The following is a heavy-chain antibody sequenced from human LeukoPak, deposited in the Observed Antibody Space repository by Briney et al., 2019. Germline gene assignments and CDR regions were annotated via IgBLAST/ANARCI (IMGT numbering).Heavy chain of an antibody. CDR3: AGRGDPEAFWTFDM. Sequence: GGSLRLSCAASGFTFSSYGMHWVRQAPGEGLEWVAVIWYDGSNKYYADSVKGRFTISRDNSKNTLYLQMNNLRVEDTAVYYCAGRGDPEAFWTFDMRGQGTMVTVSS. D-gene: IGHD3-3*01. CDR1: GFTFSSYG. V-gene: IGHV3-33*01. CDR2: IWYDGSNK. J-gene: IGHJ3*02.